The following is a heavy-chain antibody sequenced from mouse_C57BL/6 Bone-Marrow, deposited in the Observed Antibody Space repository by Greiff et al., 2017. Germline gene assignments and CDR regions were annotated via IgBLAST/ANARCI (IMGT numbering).Heavy chain of an antibody. V-gene: IGHV1-81*01. Sequence: QVHVKQSGAELARPGASVKLSCKASGYTFTSYGISWVKQRTGQGLEWIGEIYPRSGNTYYNEKFKGKATLTADKSSSTAYMERRSLTSEDSAVYFCASYDGYYETDAFAYWGQGTLVTVSA. CDR3: ASYDGYYETDAFAY. CDR2: IYPRSGNT. J-gene: IGHJ3*01. CDR1: GYTFTSYG. D-gene: IGHD2-3*01.